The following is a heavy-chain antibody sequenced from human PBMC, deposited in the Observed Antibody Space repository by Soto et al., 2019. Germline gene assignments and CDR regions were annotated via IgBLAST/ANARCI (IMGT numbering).Heavy chain of an antibody. CDR1: GFTFSSYA. V-gene: IGHV3-23*01. D-gene: IGHD6-13*01. CDR3: ARSGPGTYFDY. J-gene: IGHJ4*02. Sequence: GSLRLSCAASGFTFSSYAMSWVRQAPGKGLEWVSVISGSGDSTYYADSVKGRFTISRDNSKNTLYLQMNSLRAEDTAVYYCARSGPGTYFDYCGQGTLVTVSS. CDR2: ISGSGDST.